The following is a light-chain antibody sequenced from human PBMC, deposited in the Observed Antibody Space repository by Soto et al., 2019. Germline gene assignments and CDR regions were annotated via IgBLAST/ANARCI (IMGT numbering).Light chain of an antibody. V-gene: IGKV1-33*01. CDR2: DAS. Sequence: DIQMTQSPSSLSAYVGDRVTITCQASQDINNYLSWYQHTPGKAPKLLIYDASNWETGVPPRFSGSGSGTDFTFTINSLQPEDFATYYCQHYDNFISTFGRGTKVEIK. CDR3: QHYDNFIST. CDR1: QDINNY. J-gene: IGKJ4*01.